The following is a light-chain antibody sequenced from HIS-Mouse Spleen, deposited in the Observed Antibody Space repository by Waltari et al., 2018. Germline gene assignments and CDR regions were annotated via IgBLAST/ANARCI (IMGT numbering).Light chain of an antibody. V-gene: IGLV2-23*01. CDR3: CSYAGSSTWV. CDR1: SSDVGSYNL. CDR2: EGS. Sequence: QSALTQPASVSGSPGQSITISCTGTSSDVGSYNLFSWYQQHPGKAPNLMIYEGSKRHSGVSNRFSGSKSGNTASLTISGLQAEDEADYYCCSYAGSSTWVFGGGTKLTVL. J-gene: IGLJ3*02.